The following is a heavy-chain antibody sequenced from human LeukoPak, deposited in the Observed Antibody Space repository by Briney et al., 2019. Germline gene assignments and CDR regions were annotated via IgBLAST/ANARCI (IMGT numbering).Heavy chain of an antibody. V-gene: IGHV4-39*07. Sequence: PSETLFLTCTVSGGSISSGSYYWGWIRQPPGKGLEWIGSIYYSGSTYYNPSLKSRVTISVDTSKNQFSLKLSSVTAADTAVYYCARDWEQWLVSYMDVCGKGTTVTVSS. CDR1: GGSISSGSYY. CDR3: ARDWEQWLVSYMDV. CDR2: IYYSGST. J-gene: IGHJ6*03. D-gene: IGHD6-19*01.